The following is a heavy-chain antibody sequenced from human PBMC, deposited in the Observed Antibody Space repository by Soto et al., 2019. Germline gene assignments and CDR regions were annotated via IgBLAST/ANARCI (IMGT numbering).Heavy chain of an antibody. D-gene: IGHD2-2*01. CDR2: IYYSGST. CDR3: ARGTARWDIVVVPAAARPLPGMDV. V-gene: IGHV4-59*01. J-gene: IGHJ6*02. CDR1: GGSISSYY. Sequence: SETLSLTCTVPGGSISSYYWSWIRQPPGKGLEWIGYIYYSGSTNYNPSLKSRVTISVDTSKNQFSLKLSSVTAADTAVYYCARGTARWDIVVVPAAARPLPGMDVWGQGTTVTVSS.